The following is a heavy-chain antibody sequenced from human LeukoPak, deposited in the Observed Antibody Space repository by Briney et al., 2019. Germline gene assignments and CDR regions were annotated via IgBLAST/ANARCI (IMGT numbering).Heavy chain of an antibody. CDR2: IIPILGIA. CDR1: GGTFSSYA. J-gene: IGHJ5*02. CDR3: ARDVPGVVVPAAWFDP. D-gene: IGHD2-2*01. V-gene: IGHV1-69*04. Sequence: ASVKVSCKASGGTFSSYAISWVRQAPGQGLERMGRIIPILGIANYAQKFQGRVTITADKSTSTAYMELSSLRSEDTAVYYCARDVPGVVVPAAWFDPWGQGTLVTVSS.